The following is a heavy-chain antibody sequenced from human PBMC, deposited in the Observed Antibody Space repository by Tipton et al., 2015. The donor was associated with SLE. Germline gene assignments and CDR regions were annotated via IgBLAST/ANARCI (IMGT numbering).Heavy chain of an antibody. CDR3: ARLGLGDAFDI. CDR1: GGSFSGYY. D-gene: IGHD7-27*01. CDR2: INHSGST. V-gene: IGHV4-34*01. J-gene: IGHJ3*02. Sequence: TLSLTCAVYGGSFSGYYWSWIRQPPGKGLEWIGEINHSGSTNYNPSPKSLVTISVDTSKNQFSLKLSSVTAADTAVYYCARLGLGDAFDIWGQGTMVTVSS.